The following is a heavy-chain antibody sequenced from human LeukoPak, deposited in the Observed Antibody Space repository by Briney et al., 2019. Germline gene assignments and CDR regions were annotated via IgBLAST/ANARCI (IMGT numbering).Heavy chain of an antibody. CDR3: TLYNY. V-gene: IGHV1-3*03. CDR1: GYTFTSHA. Sequence: ASVTVSCTASGYTFTSHALHWVRQAPGQSLEWMGWIDAGKGNTKYSQELQGRDTITRERCASTSYMELSSLRSEDMAVYYCTLYNYWGQGTLVTVSS. D-gene: IGHD1-14*01. J-gene: IGHJ4*02. CDR2: IDAGKGNT.